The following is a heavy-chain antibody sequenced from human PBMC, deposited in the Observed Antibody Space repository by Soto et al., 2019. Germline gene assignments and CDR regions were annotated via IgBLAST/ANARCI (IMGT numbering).Heavy chain of an antibody. J-gene: IGHJ6*02. D-gene: IGHD3-3*01. CDR1: GGSISSGDYY. CDR2: IYYSGST. V-gene: IGHV4-30-4*01. Sequence: SETLSLTCTVSGGSISSGDYYWSWIRQPPGKGLEWIGYIYYSGSTYYNPSLKSRVTISVDTSKNQFSLKLSSVTAADTAVYYCAREMNYDFWSGPYHYYYYGMDVCGQGTTVTVSS. CDR3: AREMNYDFWSGPYHYYYYGMDV.